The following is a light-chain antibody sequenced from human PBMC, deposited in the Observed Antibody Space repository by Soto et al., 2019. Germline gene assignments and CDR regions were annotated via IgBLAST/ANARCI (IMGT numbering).Light chain of an antibody. CDR2: GVF. V-gene: IGKV3-20*01. Sequence: EIVLTQSPGTLSLSPGEIATLSCSASQSVSSSYVAWYQQNPGQAPRLLVNGVFSRAHGIPDRFSGSGSGTDFTLTISRLQTADFAVYYCQHYGRLLWTFGQGTKVEVK. CDR3: QHYGRLLWT. CDR1: QSVSSSY. J-gene: IGKJ1*01.